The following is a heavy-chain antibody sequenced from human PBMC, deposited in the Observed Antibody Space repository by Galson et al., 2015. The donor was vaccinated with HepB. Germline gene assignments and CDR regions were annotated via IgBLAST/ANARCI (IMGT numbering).Heavy chain of an antibody. J-gene: IGHJ4*02. CDR1: GYTFTTNG. V-gene: IGHV1-18*04. CDR3: ARDRDYRFDY. CDR2: ISANSGNT. Sequence: SGYTFTTNGISWVRQAPGQGLEWMGWISANSGNTKYAQNLQGRVTLTRDTSTSTAYLELRNLRSDDTAAYYCARDRDYRFDYWGQGTLVTVSS. D-gene: IGHD4/OR15-4a*01.